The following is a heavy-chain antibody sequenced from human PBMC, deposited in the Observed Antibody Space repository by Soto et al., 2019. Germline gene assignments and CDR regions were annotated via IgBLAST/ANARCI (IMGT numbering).Heavy chain of an antibody. J-gene: IGHJ6*02. CDR2: IVVGSGNT. CDR1: GFTFTSSA. D-gene: IGHD3-22*01. CDR3: AADQTYYYDSSGYYLGGYYYYYGMDV. Sequence: SVKVSCKASGFTFTSSAVQWVRQARGQRLEWIGWIVVGSGNTNYAQKFQERVTITRDMSTSTSYMELSSLRSEDTAVYYCAADQTYYYDSSGYYLGGYYYYYGMDVWGQGTTVTVSS. V-gene: IGHV1-58*01.